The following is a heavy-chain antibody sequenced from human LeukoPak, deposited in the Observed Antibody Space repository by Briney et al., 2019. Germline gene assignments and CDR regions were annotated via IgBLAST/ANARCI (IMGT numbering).Heavy chain of an antibody. CDR2: INSDGRST. CDR3: ARDRINGGYYSNTFDY. V-gene: IGHV3-74*01. CDR1: GFTFSSYW. D-gene: IGHD3-3*01. Sequence: GRSLRLSCAASGFTFSSYWMDWVRQAPGKGLVWVSRINSDGRSTSYADSVKCRFTISRDNAKNTLYLQMNSLRAEDTAVYYCARDRINGGYYSNTFDYWGQGTLVTVSS. J-gene: IGHJ4*02.